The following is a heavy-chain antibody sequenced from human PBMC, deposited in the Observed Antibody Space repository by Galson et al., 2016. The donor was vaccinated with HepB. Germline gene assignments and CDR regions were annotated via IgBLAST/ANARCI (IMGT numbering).Heavy chain of an antibody. D-gene: IGHD5-12*01. Sequence: SLRLSCAASGLTFSSYEMSWVRQGPGKGLEWVSYIGRSGSPIYYADSVQGRFTISRDNAKNSLYLHMNSLRAEDTAVYYCAMDVVGAAFDSWGQGTLVTVSS. CDR1: GLTFSSYE. CDR2: IGRSGSPI. J-gene: IGHJ4*02. CDR3: AMDVVGAAFDS. V-gene: IGHV3-48*03.